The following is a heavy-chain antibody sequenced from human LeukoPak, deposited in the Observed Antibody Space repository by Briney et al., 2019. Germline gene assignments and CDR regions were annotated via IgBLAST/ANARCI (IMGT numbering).Heavy chain of an antibody. CDR2: ISVYNANT. J-gene: IGHJ5*02. Sequence: ASVKVSCRASGYTFTSYGISWVRQAPGQGLEWMGWISVYNANTNYAQKFQGRVSMTTDTSTTTAYMELQSLRSDDTAVYYCSRGAPEFTWIDPWGQGTLVIVSS. CDR3: SRGAPEFTWIDP. V-gene: IGHV1-18*01. D-gene: IGHD3-10*01. CDR1: GYTFTSYG.